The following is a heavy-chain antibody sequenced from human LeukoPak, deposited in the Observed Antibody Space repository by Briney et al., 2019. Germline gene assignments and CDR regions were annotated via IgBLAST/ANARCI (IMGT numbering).Heavy chain of an antibody. Sequence: RPSETLSLTCTVSGGSISSYYWSWIRQPPGKGLEWIGYIYYSGSTNYNPSLESRVTISVDTSKNQFSLKLSSVTAADTAVYYCARGGRYMSASWYRSVYYYIDVWGKGTTVTVSS. CDR2: IYYSGST. V-gene: IGHV4-59*08. D-gene: IGHD6-13*01. CDR1: GGSISSYY. CDR3: ARGGRYMSASWYRSVYYYIDV. J-gene: IGHJ6*03.